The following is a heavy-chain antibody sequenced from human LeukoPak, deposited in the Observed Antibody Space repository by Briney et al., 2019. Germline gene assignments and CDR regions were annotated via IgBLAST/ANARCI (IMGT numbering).Heavy chain of an antibody. CDR3: ARGSLGGFDY. D-gene: IGHD3-16*01. Sequence: ASVKVSCKASGYTFTIYAMHWVRQAPGQRLEWMGWINAGSDNTKYSQEFHGRVTITRDTSASTAYMELSSLRSEDMAVYYCARGSLGGFDYWGQGTLVTVSS. CDR1: GYTFTIYA. J-gene: IGHJ4*02. V-gene: IGHV1-3*03. CDR2: INAGSDNT.